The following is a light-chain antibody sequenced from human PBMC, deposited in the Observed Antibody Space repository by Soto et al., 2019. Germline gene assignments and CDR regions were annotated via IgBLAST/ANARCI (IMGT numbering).Light chain of an antibody. CDR3: SSYAGSNYVV. V-gene: IGLV2-8*01. Sequence: QSALTQPPSASGSPGQSVTISCTGTSSDVGGYNYVSWYQQHPGTAPKLMIYEFSKRPSGVPDRFSGSTAGNTASLTVSGRQAEDEADYYCSSYAGSNYVVFGGGTKLTVL. J-gene: IGLJ2*01. CDR1: SSDVGGYNY. CDR2: EFS.